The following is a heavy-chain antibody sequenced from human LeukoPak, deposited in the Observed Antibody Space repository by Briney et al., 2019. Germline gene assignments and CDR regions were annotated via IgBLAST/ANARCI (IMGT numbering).Heavy chain of an antibody. Sequence: GGSLRLSCAASGVTFSGSAIHWARQAAGKGLEWVGRIRSRANTYATAYAASVKGRFTISRDDSKNTAYLQMNSLKTEDTALYYCTRPDDYGDYWGQGTLVTVSS. CDR3: TRPDDYGDY. CDR1: GVTFSGSA. V-gene: IGHV3-73*01. CDR2: IRSRANTYAT. J-gene: IGHJ4*02.